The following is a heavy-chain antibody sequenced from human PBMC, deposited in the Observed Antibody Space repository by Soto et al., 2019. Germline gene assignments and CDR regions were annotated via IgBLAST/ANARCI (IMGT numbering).Heavy chain of an antibody. V-gene: IGHV3-53*01. CDR2: IYSGGST. CDR3: ARVMGIVVVIPDAFDI. CDR1: GFTVSSNY. Sequence: GGSLRLSCAASGFTVSSNYMSWVRQAPGKGLEWVSVIYSGGSTYYADSVKARFAISRDNSKNTLYLQMNSLRAEDTAVYYCARVMGIVVVIPDAFDIWGQGTMVTVSS. J-gene: IGHJ3*02. D-gene: IGHD3-22*01.